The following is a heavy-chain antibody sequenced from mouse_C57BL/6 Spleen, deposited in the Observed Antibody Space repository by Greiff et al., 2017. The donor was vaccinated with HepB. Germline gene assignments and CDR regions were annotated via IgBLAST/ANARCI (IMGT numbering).Heavy chain of an antibody. CDR1: GFSFNTYA. Sequence: EVQLVESGGGLVQPKGSLKLSCAASGFSFNTYAMNWVRQAPGKGLEWVARIRSKSNNYATYYADSVKDRFTISRDDSESMLYLQMNNLKTEDTAMYYCVSHKGSSYAMDYWGQGTSVTVSS. CDR3: VSHKGSSYAMDY. CDR2: IRSKSNNYAT. V-gene: IGHV10-1*01. D-gene: IGHD1-1*01. J-gene: IGHJ4*01.